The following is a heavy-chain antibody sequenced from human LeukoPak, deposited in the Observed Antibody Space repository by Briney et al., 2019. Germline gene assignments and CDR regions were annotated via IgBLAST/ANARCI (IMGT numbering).Heavy chain of an antibody. CDR3: ARSNYGDTMDV. CDR1: GFTFSTYG. D-gene: IGHD4-17*01. Sequence: GGSLRLSCAASGFTFSTYGMHWVRQAPGKGLEWVAFIRSDGINKYYADSVKGRFTISRDNSKNTLYLQMNSLRAEDTALYHCARSNYGDTMDVWGKGTTVTISS. J-gene: IGHJ6*04. V-gene: IGHV3-30*02. CDR2: IRSDGINK.